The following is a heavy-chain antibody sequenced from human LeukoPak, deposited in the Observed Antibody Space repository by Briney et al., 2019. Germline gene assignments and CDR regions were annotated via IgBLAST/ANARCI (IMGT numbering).Heavy chain of an antibody. CDR3: AALRPHYSLWYFDY. Sequence: ASVKVSCKASGYTFTSYDINWVRQATGQGLEWMGWINPNIGDTNYAQKSQGRVTMTRDTSISTAYMELTRLRSDDTAVYYCAALRPHYSLWYFDYWGQGTLDTVSS. CDR1: GYTFTSYD. D-gene: IGHD2-21*01. J-gene: IGHJ4*02. V-gene: IGHV1-2*02. CDR2: INPNIGDT.